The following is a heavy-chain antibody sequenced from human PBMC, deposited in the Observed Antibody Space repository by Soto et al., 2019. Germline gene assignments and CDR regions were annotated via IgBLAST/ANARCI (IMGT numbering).Heavy chain of an antibody. CDR3: ARDKYCIGGSCYGFFDF. CDR2: IYSGGS. V-gene: IGHV3-53*01. Sequence: EVQLVESGGGLIQPGGSLRLSCAASGFSVSSNYMTWVRQAPGKGLEWVSLIYSGGSYYADSVKGRFTISRDSSKNTLYLQMNSLRAEVTAVYYCARDKYCIGGSCYGFFDFWGQGTLVTVSS. CDR1: GFSVSSNY. D-gene: IGHD2-15*01. J-gene: IGHJ4*02.